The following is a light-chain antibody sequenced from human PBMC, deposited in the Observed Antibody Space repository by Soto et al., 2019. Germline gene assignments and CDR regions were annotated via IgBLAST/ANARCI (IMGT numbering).Light chain of an antibody. Sequence: EIVLTQSPGTLSLSPGERATLSCRASQSISSNYLAWYQQKPGQAPRLLIFGASYRATGIPDRFSGSGSGKDFTLTIIRLEPEDFAVYYCQQYSSSPPQFTFGPGTRVDSK. V-gene: IGKV3-20*01. CDR2: GAS. J-gene: IGKJ3*01. CDR3: QQYSSSPPQFT. CDR1: QSISSNY.